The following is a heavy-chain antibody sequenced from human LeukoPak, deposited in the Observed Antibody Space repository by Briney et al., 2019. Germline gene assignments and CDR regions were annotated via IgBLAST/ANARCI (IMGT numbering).Heavy chain of an antibody. Sequence: GGSLRLSCAASGFTFSSYWMNWVRQAPGKGLVWVSRIASDGSSTTYADSVKGRFSISRDNAKNTLYLQMNSLRAEDTAVYYCARDGSPSDAFDIWGQGTMVTVSS. CDR3: ARDGSPSDAFDI. V-gene: IGHV3-74*01. CDR2: IASDGSST. J-gene: IGHJ3*02. CDR1: GFTFSSYW.